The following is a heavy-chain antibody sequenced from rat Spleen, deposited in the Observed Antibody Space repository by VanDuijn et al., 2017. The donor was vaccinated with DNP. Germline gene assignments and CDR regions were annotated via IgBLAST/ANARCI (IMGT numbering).Heavy chain of an antibody. CDR2: ISPDGGSI. CDR1: GFTFSDYY. Sequence: EVQLVESGGGLVQPGRSLKLSCAASGFTFSDYYMSWVRQPPTKGLEWVASISPDGGSIYYRDSVKGRFTMSRDNAMSTLNLQMNSLTSEDTATYYCAKIAAGAMDAWGQGTSVTVSS. V-gene: IGHV5S23*01. J-gene: IGHJ4*01. CDR3: AKIAAGAMDA. D-gene: IGHD1-2*01.